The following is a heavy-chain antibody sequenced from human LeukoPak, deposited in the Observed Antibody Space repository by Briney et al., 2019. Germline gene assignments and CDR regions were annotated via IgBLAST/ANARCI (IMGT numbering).Heavy chain of an antibody. Sequence: SETLSLTCTVSGGSISSSSYYWGWIRQPPGKGLEWIGSIYYSGSTYYNPSLKSRVTISVDTSKNQFSLQLSSVTAADTAVYYCARHGGALPLDQYYFDYWGQGTLVTVSS. V-gene: IGHV4-39*01. D-gene: IGHD3-16*01. CDR1: GGSISSSSYY. CDR3: ARHGGALPLDQYYFDY. CDR2: IYYSGST. J-gene: IGHJ4*02.